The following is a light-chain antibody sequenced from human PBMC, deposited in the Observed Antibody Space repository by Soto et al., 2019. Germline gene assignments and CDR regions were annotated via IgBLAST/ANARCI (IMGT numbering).Light chain of an antibody. Sequence: EIMMTQSPVTLSVSPGERATLSCRASQSVSNNLAWYQQKPGQAPRLLIYYASTRATGIPAMLSGSGSGTEFTLTISSLQSEDFALYYCQQYNDWPPITFGQGTRLEIK. V-gene: IGKV3-15*01. CDR2: YAS. CDR1: QSVSNN. J-gene: IGKJ5*01. CDR3: QQYNDWPPIT.